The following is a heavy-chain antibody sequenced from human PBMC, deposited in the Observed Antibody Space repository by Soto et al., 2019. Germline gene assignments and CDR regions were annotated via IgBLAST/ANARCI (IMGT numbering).Heavy chain of an antibody. V-gene: IGHV4-39*01. D-gene: IGHD6-13*01. Sequence: SETLSLTCTVSGGSISSSSYYWGWIRQPPGKGLEWIGSIYYSGSTYYNPSLKSRVTISVDTSKNQFSLKLSSVTAADTAVYYCAVIAAAGIRDPDVWGQGTTVTVSS. CDR3: AVIAAAGIRDPDV. J-gene: IGHJ6*02. CDR2: IYYSGST. CDR1: GGSISSSSYY.